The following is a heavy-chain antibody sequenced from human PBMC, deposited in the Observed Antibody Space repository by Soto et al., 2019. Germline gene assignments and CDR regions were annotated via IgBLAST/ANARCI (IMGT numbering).Heavy chain of an antibody. V-gene: IGHV6-1*01. CDR3: ARDWEYTSSSGLFV. J-gene: IGHJ6*02. CDR2: TYYRSKWYN. D-gene: IGHD6-6*01. CDR1: GDSVFSNSAA. Sequence: SQTLSLTCGISGDSVFSNSAAWNWIRQSPSRGLEWLGRTYYRSKWYNNYAVSVKSRITINPDTSKNQFSLQLNSVTPEDTAVYYCARDWEYTSSSGLFVWGQGTTVTVSS.